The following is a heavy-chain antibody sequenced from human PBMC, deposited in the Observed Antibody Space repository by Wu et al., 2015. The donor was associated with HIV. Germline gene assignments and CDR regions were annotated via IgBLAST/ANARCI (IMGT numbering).Heavy chain of an antibody. D-gene: IGHD3-3*01. CDR2: INPNSGGT. CDR1: GYTFTGYY. Sequence: QVQLVQSGAEVKKPGASVKVSCKASGYTFTGYYMHWVRQAPGQGLEWMGWINPNSGGTNYAQKFQGRVTMTRDTSISTAYMELSRLRSDDTAVYYCARDTIFGSNDYHRQNDAFDIWGQGTLVSVSS. CDR3: ARDTIFGSNDYHRQNDAFDI. J-gene: IGHJ3*02. V-gene: IGHV1-2*02.